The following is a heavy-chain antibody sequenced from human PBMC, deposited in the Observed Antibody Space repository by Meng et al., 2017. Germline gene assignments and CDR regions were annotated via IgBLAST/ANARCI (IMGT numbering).Heavy chain of an antibody. CDR1: GYTFNDYY. CDR3: ARSERYVLGFDY. Sequence: QVRWVDSGARVQKPGASVKVSFKPSGYTFNDYYRDWVRQAPGQGLEWMGRINPNIGGTNYAQKFQGRVTMTRDTSIRTAYMELSRLRSDDTAVYYCARSERYVLGFDYWGQGTLVTVSS. D-gene: IGHD3-16*01. V-gene: IGHV1-2*06. CDR2: INPNIGGT. J-gene: IGHJ4*02.